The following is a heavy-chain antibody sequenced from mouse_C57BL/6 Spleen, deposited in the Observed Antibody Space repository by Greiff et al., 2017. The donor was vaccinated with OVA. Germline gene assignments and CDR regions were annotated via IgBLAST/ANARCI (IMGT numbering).Heavy chain of an antibody. Sequence: QVQLQQPGAELVRPGSSVKLSCKASGYTFTSYWMHWVKQRPIQGLEWIGNIDPSDSETHYNQKFKDKATLPVDKSSSTAYMPLSSLTSEDSAVYYCARDDRAMDYWGQGTSVTVSS. J-gene: IGHJ4*01. V-gene: IGHV1-52*01. CDR2: IDPSDSET. CDR3: ARDDRAMDY. D-gene: IGHD2-12*01. CDR1: GYTFTSYW.